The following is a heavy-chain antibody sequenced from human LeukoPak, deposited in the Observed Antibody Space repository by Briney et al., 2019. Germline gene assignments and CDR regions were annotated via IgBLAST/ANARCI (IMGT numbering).Heavy chain of an antibody. J-gene: IGHJ5*02. V-gene: IGHV4-4*02. Sequence: SETLSLTCGVSGASISSSKWWSWVRQPPGKGLEWIGTIYHSGSTNYNPSLKSRVTISVDTSKNQFSLKLSSVTAADTAVYYCAREVSRQWLVLRTWFDPWGQGTLVTVSS. CDR1: GASISSSKW. CDR2: IYHSGST. CDR3: AREVSRQWLVLRTWFDP. D-gene: IGHD6-19*01.